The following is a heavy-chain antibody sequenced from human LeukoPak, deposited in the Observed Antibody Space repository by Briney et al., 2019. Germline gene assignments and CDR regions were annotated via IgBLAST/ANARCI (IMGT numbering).Heavy chain of an antibody. V-gene: IGHV3-7*01. CDR1: GFIFSDYW. Sequence: GGSLRLSREASGFIFSDYWMTWVRQAPGKGLEWVANIKYDGSEQYCVDSLKGRFTIARDNAKNSLYLDMNSLRAEDTAIYYCARARRWLGVSNWFDPWGQGTLVTVSS. CDR3: ARARRWLGVSNWFDP. J-gene: IGHJ5*02. D-gene: IGHD4-17*01. CDR2: IKYDGSEQ.